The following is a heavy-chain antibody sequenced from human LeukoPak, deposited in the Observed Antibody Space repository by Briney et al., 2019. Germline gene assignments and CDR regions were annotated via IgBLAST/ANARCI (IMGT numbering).Heavy chain of an antibody. D-gene: IGHD3-22*01. CDR2: MSYDGSNK. CDR1: GFSFSDHG. V-gene: IGHV3-30*03. CDR3: ARDLRLGQYDSSFPDY. Sequence: GGSLRLSCAASGFSFSDHGMHWVRQAPGKGLEWVAVMSYDGSNKDYADSVKGRFTTARDNSKNTLYLQMNSLRAEDTAVYYCARDLRLGQYDSSFPDYWGQGTLVTVSS. J-gene: IGHJ4*02.